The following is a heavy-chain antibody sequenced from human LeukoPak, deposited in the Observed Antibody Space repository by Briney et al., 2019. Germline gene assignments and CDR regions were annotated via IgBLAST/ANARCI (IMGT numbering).Heavy chain of an antibody. CDR3: VGGDAFDI. CDR2: IKQDGSEK. CDR1: GFTFSSYG. J-gene: IGHJ3*02. Sequence: GGSLRLSCAASGFTFSSYGMHWVRQAPGKGLEWVANIKQDGSEKYYVDSVKGRFTISRDNAKNSLYLQMNSLRAEDTAVYYCVGGDAFDIWGQGTMVTVSS. V-gene: IGHV3-7*03. D-gene: IGHD4-23*01.